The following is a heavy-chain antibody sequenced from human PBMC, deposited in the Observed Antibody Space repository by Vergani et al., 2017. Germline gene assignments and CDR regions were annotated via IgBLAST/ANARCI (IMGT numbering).Heavy chain of an antibody. D-gene: IGHD5-18*01. CDR1: GFTFSSYS. J-gene: IGHJ6*02. CDR2: ISSSSSYI. CDR3: AREHEFGERQLWLSQTTDVYGMDV. V-gene: IGHV3-21*01. Sequence: EVQLLESGGGLVQPGGSLRLSCAASGFTFSSYSMNWVRQAPGKGLEWVSSISSSSSYIYYADSVKGRFTISRDNAKNSLYLQMNSLRAEHTAVYYCAREHEFGERQLWLSQTTDVYGMDVWGQGTTVTVSS.